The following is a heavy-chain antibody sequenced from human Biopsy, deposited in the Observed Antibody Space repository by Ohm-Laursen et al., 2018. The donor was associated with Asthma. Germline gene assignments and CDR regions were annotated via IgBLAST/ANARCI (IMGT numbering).Heavy chain of an antibody. CDR1: GYPFTAYY. D-gene: IGHD3-16*01. Sequence: ALVKASCKASGYPFTAYYVPWVRQAPGHGLGWMGRIDPNIGGTNYAQKFLGRVTMTRDTSVNTAFMVLSRLRSDDTAVYYCARIKIRIGAGTDRYFDLWGRGTLATVSS. CDR3: ARIKIRIGAGTDRYFDL. CDR2: IDPNIGGT. J-gene: IGHJ2*01. V-gene: IGHV1-2*06.